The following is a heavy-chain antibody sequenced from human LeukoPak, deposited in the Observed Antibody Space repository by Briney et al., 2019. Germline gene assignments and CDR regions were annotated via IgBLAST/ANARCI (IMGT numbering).Heavy chain of an antibody. CDR3: AKGDGPMAY. J-gene: IGHJ4*02. Sequence: TGGSLRLSCAASGFTFSSYAMSGVRQAPGRGLEWVSAISGSGGSTYYADSVKGRFTIPRDNSKNTLYLQMNSLRAEDTAVYYCAKGDGPMAYWGQGTLVTVSS. CDR2: ISGSGGST. V-gene: IGHV3-23*01. CDR1: GFTFSSYA. D-gene: IGHD4-17*01.